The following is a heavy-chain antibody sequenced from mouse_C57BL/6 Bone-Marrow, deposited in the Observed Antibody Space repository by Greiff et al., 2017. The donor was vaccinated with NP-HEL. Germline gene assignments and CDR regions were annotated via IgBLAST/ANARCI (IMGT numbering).Heavy chain of an antibody. V-gene: IGHV1-15*01. CDR1: GYTFTDYE. CDR3: TRREGFFFAY. Sequence: VQLQQSGAELVRPGASVTLSCKASGYTFTDYEMHWVKQTPVHGLEWIGAIDPETGGTAYNQKFKGKAILTAAQSSSTAYLELRSLTSEDAAVYYCTRREGFFFAYWGQGTLVTVAA. CDR2: IDPETGGT. J-gene: IGHJ3*01.